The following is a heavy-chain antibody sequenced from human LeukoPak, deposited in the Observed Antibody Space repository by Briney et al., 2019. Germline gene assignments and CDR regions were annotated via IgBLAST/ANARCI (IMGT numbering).Heavy chain of an antibody. J-gene: IGHJ6*04. V-gene: IGHV3-23*01. Sequence: GGSLRLSWAASGFTFSRYAMRWVRQAPGKGLVWVSAIRGSGASTYYADAVKGRFTISRDNSKHTLYLQMHRLRAEDMAVYYCAKDHEVYGDYVLSSEVWGKGTTVTVSS. D-gene: IGHD4-17*01. CDR1: GFTFSRYA. CDR2: IRGSGAST. CDR3: AKDHEVYGDYVLSSEV.